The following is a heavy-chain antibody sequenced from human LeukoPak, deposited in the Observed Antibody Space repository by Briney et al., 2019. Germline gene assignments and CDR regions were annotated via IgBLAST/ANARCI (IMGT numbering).Heavy chain of an antibody. CDR3: ASAVKSNSYLDY. J-gene: IGHJ4*02. Sequence: GRFLRLSCAASGFTFSSYAMHWVRQAPGKGLEWVAVISYDGSNKYYADSVKGRFTISRDNSKNTLYLQMNSLRAEDTAVYYCASAVKSNSYLDYWGQGTLVTVSS. CDR2: ISYDGSNK. D-gene: IGHD4-11*01. CDR1: GFTFSSYA. V-gene: IGHV3-30-3*01.